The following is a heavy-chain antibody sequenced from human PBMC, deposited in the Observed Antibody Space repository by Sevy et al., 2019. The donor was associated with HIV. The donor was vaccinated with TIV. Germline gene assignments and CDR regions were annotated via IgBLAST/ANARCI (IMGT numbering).Heavy chain of an antibody. Sequence: GGSLRLSCAASGFTFNNAWMSWVRQAPGKGLEWIGRIKNKPDGGTTDYAAPVKGRFTISRDDSKNTLYLQMNSLKTEDTAVYYCCTEENVPLAEGWGHWFDPWGQGTLVTVSS. V-gene: IGHV3-15*01. J-gene: IGHJ5*02. CDR1: GFTFNNAW. CDR2: IKNKPDGGTT. CDR3: CTEENVPLAEGWGHWFDP. D-gene: IGHD3-16*01.